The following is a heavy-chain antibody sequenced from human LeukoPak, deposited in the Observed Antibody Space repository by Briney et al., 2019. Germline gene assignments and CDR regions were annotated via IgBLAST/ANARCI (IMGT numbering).Heavy chain of an antibody. J-gene: IGHJ4*02. CDR2: INWNGGST. D-gene: IGHD3-10*01. CDR1: GLTFEDYG. V-gene: IGHV3-20*04. Sequence: GGSLRLSCAPSGLTFEDYGMSWAPQAPGKGLEWVSGINWNGGSTNYADSVKGRFTMSRDNAKDSLYLLMNSLRVEDTALYYCARTDGSGSYYSLDYWGQGTLVTVSS. CDR3: ARTDGSGSYYSLDY.